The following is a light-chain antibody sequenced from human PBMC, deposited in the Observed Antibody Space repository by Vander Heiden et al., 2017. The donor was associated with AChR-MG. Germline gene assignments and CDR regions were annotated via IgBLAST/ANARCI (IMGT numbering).Light chain of an antibody. CDR3: SAWDDSLIGEV. CDR2: RNN. J-gene: IGLJ3*02. CDR1: SSNLGSNY. V-gene: IGLV1-47*01. Sequence: QSVLTPPPSASGTPGQRVPISCSGSSSNLGSNYVDWYQQLPGTAPKLLIYRNNQRHSGCPDRCSGSKAGTSASMASSGRLSEDDADYYCSAWDDSLIGEVFGGGTKLTVL.